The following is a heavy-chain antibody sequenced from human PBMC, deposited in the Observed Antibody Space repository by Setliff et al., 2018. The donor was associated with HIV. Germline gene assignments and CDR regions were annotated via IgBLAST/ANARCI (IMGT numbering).Heavy chain of an antibody. CDR2: ISAHNGNT. D-gene: IGHD3-16*01. CDR1: GYSFNEYG. J-gene: IGHJ4*02. V-gene: IGHV1-18*01. CDR3: AREFPGGDGYNFGY. Sequence: ASVKVSCKASGYSFNEYGISWVRQAPGQGLEWMGWISAHNGNTNYAQKFQGRVTMTRDTSISTAYMELSRLRSDDTAVFYCAREFPGGDGYNFGYWGQGTLVTVSS.